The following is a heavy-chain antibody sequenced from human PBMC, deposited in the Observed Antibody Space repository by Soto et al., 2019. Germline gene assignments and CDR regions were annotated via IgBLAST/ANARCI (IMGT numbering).Heavy chain of an antibody. CDR3: GRGRSGQIVVFY. Sequence: ASVKVSCKASGYTFTGYYMHWVRQAPGQGLEWMGWINPESGATRYAQKFQGRVTMTRDTSITTVYMELKNLSPDDTAVYYCGRGRSGQIVVFYWGQGTPVTVSS. D-gene: IGHD1-26*01. CDR2: INPESGAT. V-gene: IGHV1-2*02. J-gene: IGHJ4*02. CDR1: GYTFTGYY.